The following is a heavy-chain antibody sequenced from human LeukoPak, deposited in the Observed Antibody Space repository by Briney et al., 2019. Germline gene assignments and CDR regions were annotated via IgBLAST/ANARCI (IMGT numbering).Heavy chain of an antibody. D-gene: IGHD2-21*02. V-gene: IGHV1-2*02. Sequence: ASVKVSCKASGYTFTGYYMHWVRQAPGQGLEWMGWINPNSGGTNYAQKFQGRVTMTRDASISTAYMELSRLRSDDTAVYYCARVGRGDWYYFDYWGQGTLVTVSS. CDR2: INPNSGGT. CDR1: GYTFTGYY. J-gene: IGHJ4*02. CDR3: ARVGRGDWYYFDY.